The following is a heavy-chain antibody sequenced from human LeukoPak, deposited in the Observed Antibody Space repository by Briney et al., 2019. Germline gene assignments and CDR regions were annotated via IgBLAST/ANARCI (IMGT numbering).Heavy chain of an antibody. V-gene: IGHV3-23*01. J-gene: IGHJ4*02. CDR2: ISGSGGST. CDR3: ARRIGYSSGHSAVYYFDY. Sequence: PGGSLRLSCAASGFTFSSYAMSWVRQAPGKGLEWVSAISGSGGSTYYADSVKGRFTISRDNSKNTLYLQMNSLRAEDTAVYYCARRIGYSSGHSAVYYFDYWGQGTLVTVSS. CDR1: GFTFSSYA. D-gene: IGHD6-19*01.